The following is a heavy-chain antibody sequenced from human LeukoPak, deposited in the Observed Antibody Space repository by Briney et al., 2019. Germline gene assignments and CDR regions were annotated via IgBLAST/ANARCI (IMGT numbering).Heavy chain of an antibody. CDR3: ARAPSLKYGYYDSSGPPLAAPPDY. Sequence: ASVKVSCKASGYTFTSYGISWVRQAPGQGLEWMGWISAYNGNTNYAQKLQGRVTMTTDTSTSTAYMELRSLRSDDTAVYYCARAPSLKYGYYDSSGPPLAAPPDYWGQGTLVTVSS. D-gene: IGHD3-22*01. CDR2: ISAYNGNT. V-gene: IGHV1-18*01. J-gene: IGHJ4*02. CDR1: GYTFTSYG.